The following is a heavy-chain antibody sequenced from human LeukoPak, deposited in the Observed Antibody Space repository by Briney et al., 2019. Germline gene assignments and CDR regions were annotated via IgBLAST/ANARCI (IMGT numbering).Heavy chain of an antibody. CDR3: ARGLQGDFWSGYPDY. V-gene: IGHV1-8*01. CDR2: MNPNSGNT. CDR1: GYTFTSYD. D-gene: IGHD3-3*01. Sequence: GASVKVSCKASGYTFTSYDINWVRQATGQGLAWMRWMNPNSGNTGYAQKFQGRVTMTRNTSISTAYMELSSLRSEDTAVYYCARGLQGDFWSGYPDYWGQGTLVTVSS. J-gene: IGHJ4*02.